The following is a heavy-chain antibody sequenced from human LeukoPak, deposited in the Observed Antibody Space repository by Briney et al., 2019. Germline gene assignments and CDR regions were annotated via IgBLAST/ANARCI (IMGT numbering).Heavy chain of an antibody. V-gene: IGHV3-74*01. CDR3: ASQWFGELEGAFDI. D-gene: IGHD3-10*01. CDR1: GFTFSSYW. Sequence: PGGSLRLSCAASGFTFSSYWMHWVRQAPGKGLVWVSRINSDGSSTSYADSVRGRFTISRDNAKNTLYLQMNSLRAEDTAVYYCASQWFGELEGAFDIWGQGTMVTVSS. CDR2: INSDGSST. J-gene: IGHJ3*02.